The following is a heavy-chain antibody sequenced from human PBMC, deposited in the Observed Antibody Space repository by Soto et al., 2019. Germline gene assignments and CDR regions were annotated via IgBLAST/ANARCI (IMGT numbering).Heavy chain of an antibody. V-gene: IGHV3-66*01. J-gene: IGHJ3*02. CDR3: GRVTTDAFDI. Sequence: EAQLVESGRGLVQPGGSLRLSCAASGFTVSSNYMSWVRQAPGKRLEWVSVIYSGGSTYYAHSVKGSFTISRDNAKNTLYLQMNSLRDEDTAVYYCGRVTTDAFDIWGQGTMVTVSS. CDR1: GFTVSSNY. D-gene: IGHD4-17*01. CDR2: IYSGGST.